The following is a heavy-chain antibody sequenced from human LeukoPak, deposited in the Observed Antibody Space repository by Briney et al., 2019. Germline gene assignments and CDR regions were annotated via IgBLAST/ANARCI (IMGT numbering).Heavy chain of an antibody. CDR1: GFTFSIYS. V-gene: IGHV3-21*01. CDR2: ITSSSNYI. Sequence: GGSLRLSCAASGFTFSIYSMNWVRQAPGKGLEWLSSITSSSNYIYYADSVKGRFTISRDNVQNSLYLQMNSLRAEDTAMYCCARDRGYFDNWGQGTLVTVSS. CDR3: ARDRGYFDN. J-gene: IGHJ4*02.